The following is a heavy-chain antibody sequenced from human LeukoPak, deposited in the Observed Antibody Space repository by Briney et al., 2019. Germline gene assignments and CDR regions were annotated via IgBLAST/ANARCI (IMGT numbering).Heavy chain of an antibody. CDR3: ARMGGAPQG. V-gene: IGHV3-48*03. Sequence: GGSLRLSCAASGFDFSNFEMTWVRQAQGKGLEWIAYISRSGTPIYYADSVKGRFTISRDNAKSSLYLQMNFLRTEDTAVYFWARMGGAPQGWGQGAQVIVSP. CDR1: GFDFSNFE. CDR2: ISRSGTPI. J-gene: IGHJ4*02. D-gene: IGHD3-16*01.